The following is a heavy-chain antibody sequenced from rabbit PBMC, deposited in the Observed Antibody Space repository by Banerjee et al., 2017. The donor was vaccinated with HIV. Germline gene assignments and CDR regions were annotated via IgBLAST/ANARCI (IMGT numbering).Heavy chain of an antibody. CDR1: GFSFSNGYV. CDR3: AGTCGVTDYGYATGWLDL. D-gene: IGHD6-1*01. Sequence: QEQLVESGGDLVQPEGSLTLTCTASGFSFSNGYVMCWVRQAPGKGLEWIGCIYTGSGSTYYASWAKGRFTISKTSSTTVTLQMTSLTAADTATYFCAGTCGVTDYGYATGWLDLWGPGTLVTVS. CDR2: IYTGSGST. V-gene: IGHV1S45*01. J-gene: IGHJ5*01.